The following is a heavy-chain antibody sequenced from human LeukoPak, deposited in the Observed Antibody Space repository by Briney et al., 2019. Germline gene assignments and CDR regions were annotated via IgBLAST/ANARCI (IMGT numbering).Heavy chain of an antibody. D-gene: IGHD6-13*01. CDR3: ARGTRIGSSWYAANYYYYMDA. J-gene: IGHJ6*03. CDR2: INHSGST. V-gene: IGHV4-34*01. CDR1: GGSFSGYY. Sequence: SETLSLTCAVYGGSFSGYYWSWIRQPPGKGLEWIGEINHSGSTNYNPSLKSRVTISVDTSKNQFSLKLSSVTAADTAVYYCARGTRIGSSWYAANYYYYMDAWGKGTTVTVSS.